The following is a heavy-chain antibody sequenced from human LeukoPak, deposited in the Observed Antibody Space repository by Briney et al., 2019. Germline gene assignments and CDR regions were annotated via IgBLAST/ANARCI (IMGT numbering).Heavy chain of an antibody. Sequence: PGGTLRLSCVASGFSFSTYGMHWVRQAPAKGLEWVAFIQYDGSNKYLADSVKGRFAISRDNSKKTLYLQMNSLRAEDTAVYFCAKDPDYWGQGTLVTVSS. CDR1: GFSFSTYG. CDR3: AKDPDY. CDR2: IQYDGSNK. V-gene: IGHV3-30*02. J-gene: IGHJ4*02.